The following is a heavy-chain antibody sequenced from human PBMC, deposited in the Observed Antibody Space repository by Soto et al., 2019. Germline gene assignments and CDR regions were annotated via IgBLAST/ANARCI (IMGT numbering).Heavy chain of an antibody. CDR2: INPSDGDT. CDR3: ALNAFDF. V-gene: IGHV1-46*01. Sequence: QVQLVQSGAEVKEPGASVKFSCKTSGYTFTSYYIHWVRQAPGQGLEWMAIINPSDGDTGYTQKFQGRVAVTRDMSTSTVYLDLSSLKSEDTDVYYCALNAFDFWGQGTMVTVSP. CDR1: GYTFTSYY. J-gene: IGHJ3*01.